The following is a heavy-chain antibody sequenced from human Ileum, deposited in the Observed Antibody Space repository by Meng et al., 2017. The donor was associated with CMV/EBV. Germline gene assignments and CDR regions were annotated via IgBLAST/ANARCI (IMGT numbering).Heavy chain of an antibody. D-gene: IGHD2-8*01. J-gene: IGHJ4*02. Sequence: GESLKISCAASGFTFSSYAMHWVRQAPGKGLEWVAVISYDGSNKYYADSVKGRFTISRDNSKNTLYLQMNSLRAEDTAVHYCARSDIVLMVYAMGVDYWGQGTLVTVSS. CDR2: ISYDGSNK. CDR3: ARSDIVLMVYAMGVDY. CDR1: GFTFSSYA. V-gene: IGHV3-30-3*01.